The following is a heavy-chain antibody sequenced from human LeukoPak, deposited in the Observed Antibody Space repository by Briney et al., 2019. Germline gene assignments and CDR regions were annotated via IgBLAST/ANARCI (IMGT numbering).Heavy chain of an antibody. J-gene: IGHJ4*02. V-gene: IGHV3-64*01. CDR1: GFTFSSYA. D-gene: IGHD3-22*01. Sequence: GGSLRLSCAASGFTFSSYAMHWVRQAPGKGLEYVSDISSNGGSTYYANSVKGRFTISRDNSKNTLYLQMGSLRAEDMAVYYCARATFNYYDSSGYYNYWGQGTLVTVSS. CDR2: ISSNGGST. CDR3: ARATFNYYDSSGYYNY.